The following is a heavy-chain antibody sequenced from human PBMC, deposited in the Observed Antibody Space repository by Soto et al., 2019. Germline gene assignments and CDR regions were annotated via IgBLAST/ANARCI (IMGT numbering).Heavy chain of an antibody. CDR1: GLTVNSSG. D-gene: IGHD3-3*01. V-gene: IGHV3-30*03. J-gene: IGHJ5*02. CDR3: ARESRFLEWLSLNWFDP. CDR2: ISYDGSNK. Sequence: GPKRLPCAASGLTVNSSGMHWVRQTPGKGLEWVAVISYDGSNKYYADSVKGRFTISRDNSKNTLYLQMNSLRDEDTAVYYCARESRFLEWLSLNWFDPWGQGTLVTVSS.